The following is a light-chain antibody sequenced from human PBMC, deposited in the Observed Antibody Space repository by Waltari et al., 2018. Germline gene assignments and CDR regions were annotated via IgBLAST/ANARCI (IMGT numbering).Light chain of an antibody. Sequence: QSALPQPASVSGSPGQSITISCTGTSSDVGSYNHVSWYQHHPGKAPKVMIYEGSERPSGVSNRFSGSKSGNTASLTISGLQAEDEADYYCCSYAGSSPSVVFGGGTKLTVL. V-gene: IGLV2-23*01. CDR2: EGS. CDR3: CSYAGSSPSVV. J-gene: IGLJ2*01. CDR1: SSDVGSYNH.